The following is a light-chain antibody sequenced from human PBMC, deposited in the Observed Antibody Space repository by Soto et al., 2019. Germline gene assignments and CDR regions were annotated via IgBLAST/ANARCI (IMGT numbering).Light chain of an antibody. CDR3: QQYGSSLFT. V-gene: IGKV3-20*01. Sequence: EIVLTQSPATLSFSPGERATLSCSPSQSVSSSYLAWYQQKPGQAPRLLIYGASSRATGIPDRFSGSGSGTDFTLTISRLEPEDFAVYYCQQYGSSLFTFGPGTKVDIK. CDR2: GAS. J-gene: IGKJ3*01. CDR1: QSVSSSY.